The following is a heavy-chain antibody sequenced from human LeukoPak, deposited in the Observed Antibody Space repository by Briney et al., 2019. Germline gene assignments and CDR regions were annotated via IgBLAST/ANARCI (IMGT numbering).Heavy chain of an antibody. CDR3: AAQCNDDFCYKRDYMDV. Sequence: GASVKVSFKASKNMFTGYFMHWVRQAPGQGLEWVGWINPNSGGSLFARRFHGRVTMTRDTSIGATYMELSRLTSDDTALYYCAAQCNDDFCYKRDYMDVWGKGTMVIVFS. CDR1: KNMFTGYF. J-gene: IGHJ6*03. V-gene: IGHV1-2*02. D-gene: IGHD2-2*02. CDR2: INPNSGGS.